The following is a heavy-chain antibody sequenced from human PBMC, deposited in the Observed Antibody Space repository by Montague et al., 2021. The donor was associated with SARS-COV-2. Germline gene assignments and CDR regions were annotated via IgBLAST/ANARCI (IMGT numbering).Heavy chain of an antibody. J-gene: IGHJ4*02. V-gene: IGHV3-23*01. CDR1: GFTFTSHP. D-gene: IGHD6-13*01. Sequence: SLRLACAASGFTFTSHPMSWVRQAPGKGLEWVSGISGSGESTYYADSVKGWFTVSRDNSKNTAHLQMNSLRAEDTAVYYCARDPQYSKSWLHTIFENWGQGTLVTVSS. CDR2: ISGSGEST. CDR3: ARDPQYSKSWLHTIFEN.